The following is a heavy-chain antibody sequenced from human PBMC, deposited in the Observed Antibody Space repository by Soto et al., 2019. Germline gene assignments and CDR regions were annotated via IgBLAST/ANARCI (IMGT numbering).Heavy chain of an antibody. CDR1: GGSMISSY. V-gene: IGHV4-59*08. CDR2: IYFAGST. Sequence: QVRLQESGPGLVKPSETLSLTCTVSGGSMISSYWSWIRQPPGRGLEWIGFIYFAGSTKYNPSLNGRFPISVDTSKNQFSLTVTSVTAEDTAVYYCARRIVATEPFDYWGQGTLVTVSS. D-gene: IGHD5-12*01. J-gene: IGHJ4*02. CDR3: ARRIVATEPFDY.